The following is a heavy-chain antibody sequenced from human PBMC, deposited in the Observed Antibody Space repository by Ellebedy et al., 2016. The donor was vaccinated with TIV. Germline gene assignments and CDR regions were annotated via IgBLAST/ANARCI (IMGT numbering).Heavy chain of an antibody. D-gene: IGHD6-19*01. J-gene: IGHJ4*02. CDR3: ARDGYSSGWMGLYFDY. V-gene: IGHV3-48*01. CDR2: LSSSSGTI. Sequence: GESLKISCAASGFTVSSYSMNSVRQAPGKGLESVSYLSSSSGTIYYADSVKGRFTISRDNSKNTLYLQMNSLRAEDTAVYYCARDGYSSGWMGLYFDYWGQGTLVTVSS. CDR1: GFTVSSYS.